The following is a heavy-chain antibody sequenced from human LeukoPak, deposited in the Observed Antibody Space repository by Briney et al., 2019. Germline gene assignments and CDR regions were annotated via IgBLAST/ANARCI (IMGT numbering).Heavy chain of an antibody. CDR1: GHTFSNYG. V-gene: IGHV1-18*03. CDR2: ISGYNGDT. CDR3: ARDRFGARSGSFDY. Sequence: ASVKVSCKGSGHTFSNYGISWVRQAPGQGLEWMGWISGYNGDTEYAQRLQGRVTMTTDTSTSTAYMELTSLRSDDMALYYCARDRFGARSGSFDYWGQGTLVTVSS. D-gene: IGHD1-26*01. J-gene: IGHJ4*02.